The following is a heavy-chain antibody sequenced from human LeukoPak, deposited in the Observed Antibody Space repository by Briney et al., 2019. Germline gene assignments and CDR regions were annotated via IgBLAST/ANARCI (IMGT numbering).Heavy chain of an antibody. J-gene: IGHJ3*02. V-gene: IGHV3-21*01. CDR3: ARGYCSDGSCYLNAFDI. D-gene: IGHD2-15*01. Sequence: GGSLRLSCAASGFTFSSYSMNWVRQAPGKGLEWVSSISSSSSYIYYADSVKGRFTISRDNAKNSLYLQMNSLRAEDTAVYYCARGYCSDGSCYLNAFDIWGQGTMVTVSS. CDR2: ISSSSSYI. CDR1: GFTFSSYS.